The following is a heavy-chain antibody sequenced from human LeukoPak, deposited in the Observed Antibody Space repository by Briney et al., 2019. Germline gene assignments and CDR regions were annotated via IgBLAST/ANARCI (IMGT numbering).Heavy chain of an antibody. CDR1: GASISSYY. V-gene: IGHV4-4*07. CDR2: IYTSGST. Sequence: SETLSLTCTVSGASISSYYWSWVRQPAGEGLEWIGRIYTSGSTNYKPSLKSRVTMSVDTSKKQFSLKLTSVTAADTAVYYCARDGVENRSWYPLDSWGPGTLVTVSS. J-gene: IGHJ4*02. D-gene: IGHD6-13*01. CDR3: ARDGVENRSWYPLDS.